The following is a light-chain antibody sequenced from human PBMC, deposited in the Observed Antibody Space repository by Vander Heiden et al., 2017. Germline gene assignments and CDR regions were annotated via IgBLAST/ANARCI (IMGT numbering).Light chain of an antibody. CDR2: APS. J-gene: IGKJ1*01. V-gene: IGKV1-6*01. Sequence: AIQMTQSPSSLSASVGDRVTITCRASQGIRNDLGWYQQKPGKAPKLLIYAPSSLQSGVPSRFSGSGSGTDFTLTISSLQPEDFATYYCRQDYNYPRTFGQGTKVEIK. CDR3: RQDYNYPRT. CDR1: QGIRND.